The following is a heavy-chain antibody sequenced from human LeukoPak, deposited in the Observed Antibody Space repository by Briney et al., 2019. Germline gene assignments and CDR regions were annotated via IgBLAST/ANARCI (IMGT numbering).Heavy chain of an antibody. Sequence: PGGSLRLSCAASGLSFSNYAMYWVRQAPGKGLEWVSAIGGSGGNIFYTDSVKGRFTISRDNSKNTLYLHMNSLRAEDTAIYYCARDNCSYIFDLWGQGTLFTVSS. V-gene: IGHV3-23*01. CDR2: IGGSGGNI. CDR1: GLSFSNYA. D-gene: IGHD1-1*01. J-gene: IGHJ4*02. CDR3: ARDNCSYIFDL.